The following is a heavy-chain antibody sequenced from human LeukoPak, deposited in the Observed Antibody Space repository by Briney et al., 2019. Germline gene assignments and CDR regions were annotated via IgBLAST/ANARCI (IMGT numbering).Heavy chain of an antibody. CDR1: GFTFSSYA. CDR2: ISYDGRNK. CDR3: ARDHNYDILTGYSDNWFDP. J-gene: IGHJ5*02. V-gene: IGHV3-30*04. D-gene: IGHD3-9*01. Sequence: PGGSLSLSCVASGFTFSSYAMHWVRQAPGKGLEWVAVISYDGRNKYYADSVKGRFTISRDNSKNTLYLQMNSLRAEATAVYYCARDHNYDILTGYSDNWFDPWGQGTLVTVSS.